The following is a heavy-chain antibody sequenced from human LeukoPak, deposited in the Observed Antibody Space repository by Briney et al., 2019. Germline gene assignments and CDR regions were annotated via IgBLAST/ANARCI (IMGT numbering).Heavy chain of an antibody. D-gene: IGHD1-1*01. CDR2: IWYDGSNK. V-gene: IGHV3-33*01. Sequence: PGGSLRLSCAASGFTFSSYGMHWVRQASGKGLEWVAVIWYDGSNKYYADSVKGRFTISRDNSKNTLYLQMNSLRAEDTAVYYCNGKTGTTRYFDYWGQGALVTVSS. CDR3: NGKTGTTRYFDY. J-gene: IGHJ4*02. CDR1: GFTFSSYG.